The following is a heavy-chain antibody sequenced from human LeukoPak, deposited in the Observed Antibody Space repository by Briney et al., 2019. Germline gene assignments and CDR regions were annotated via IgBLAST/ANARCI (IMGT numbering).Heavy chain of an antibody. CDR3: ATGGYCSGGSCVNLFDY. D-gene: IGHD2-15*01. Sequence: GESLKISCKGSGYSFTSYWIGWVRQMPGKGLEWMGIIYPGDSDTRYSPSFQGQVTISVDKSISTAYLQWSSLKASDTAMYYCATGGYCSGGSCVNLFDYWGQGTLVTVSS. V-gene: IGHV5-51*01. J-gene: IGHJ4*02. CDR2: IYPGDSDT. CDR1: GYSFTSYW.